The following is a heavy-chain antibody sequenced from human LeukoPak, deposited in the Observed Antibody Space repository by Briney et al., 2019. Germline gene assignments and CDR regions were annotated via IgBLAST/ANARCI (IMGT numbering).Heavy chain of an antibody. J-gene: IGHJ3*02. D-gene: IGHD6-13*01. CDR2: IDNTEST. V-gene: IGHV4-59*01. CDR3: ARVDTPSIAAFYDAFDI. Sequence: PSETLSLTCTVSGASISSYYWSWIRQPPGKGLEWIGYIDNTESTNYNPSLKSRVTISVDKSKNHFSLKLSSVTAADTAVYYCARVDTPSIAAFYDAFDIWGQGTMVTVSS. CDR1: GASISSYY.